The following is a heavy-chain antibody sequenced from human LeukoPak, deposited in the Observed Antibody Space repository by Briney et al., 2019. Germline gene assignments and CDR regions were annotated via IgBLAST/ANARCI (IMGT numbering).Heavy chain of an antibody. CDR3: ARDRRARITIFGVVIMGDAFDI. CDR2: ISSSSSYI. CDR1: GFTFSSYS. Sequence: GGSLRLSCAASGFTFSSYSMNWVRQAPGKGLEWVSSISSSSSYIYYAGSVKGRFTISRDNAKNSLYLQMNSLRAEDTAVYYCARDRRARITIFGVVIMGDAFDIWGQGTMVTVSS. D-gene: IGHD3-3*01. J-gene: IGHJ3*02. V-gene: IGHV3-21*01.